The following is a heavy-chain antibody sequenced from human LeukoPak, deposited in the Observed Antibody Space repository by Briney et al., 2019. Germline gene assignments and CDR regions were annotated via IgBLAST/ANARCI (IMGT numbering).Heavy chain of an antibody. D-gene: IGHD4-17*01. CDR2: ISGGSEDT. J-gene: IGHJ4*02. V-gene: IGHV3-23*01. Sequence: PGGSLRLSCTASGFAFGGYAMSWVRQAPGKGLEWVSSISGGSEDTYYAGSVKGRFTISRDNSKSTLYLQMNSLRAEDTAVYYCAKLAGTVTTPPDYWGQGTLVTVSS. CDR3: AKLAGTVTTPPDY. CDR1: GFAFGGYA.